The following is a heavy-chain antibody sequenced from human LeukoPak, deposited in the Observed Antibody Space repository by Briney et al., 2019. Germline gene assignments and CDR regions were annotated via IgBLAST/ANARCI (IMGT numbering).Heavy chain of an antibody. V-gene: IGHV3-30*18. J-gene: IGHJ3*02. Sequence: PGGSLRLSCAASGFTFSSYGMHWVRQAPGKGLEWVAVISYDGSNKYYADSVKGRFTISRGNSKNTLYLQMNSLRAEDTAVYYCAKRRIGYYYDSSGNDAFDIWGQGTMVTVSS. CDR3: AKRRIGYYYDSSGNDAFDI. D-gene: IGHD3-22*01. CDR1: GFTFSSYG. CDR2: ISYDGSNK.